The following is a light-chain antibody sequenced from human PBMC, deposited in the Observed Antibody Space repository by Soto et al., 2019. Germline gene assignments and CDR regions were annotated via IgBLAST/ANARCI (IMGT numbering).Light chain of an antibody. CDR2: AAS. V-gene: IGKV1-6*01. CDR3: LQDYTYPRT. Sequence: AIEMTQSPGSLSVSVGEGVTITCRASQGIRHDLGWYQQKPGKAPELLIYAASILQSGVPSRFSGSGSRTDFTLTITSLQPEDFAIYYCLQDYTYPRTFGGGTKVDIK. J-gene: IGKJ4*01. CDR1: QGIRHD.